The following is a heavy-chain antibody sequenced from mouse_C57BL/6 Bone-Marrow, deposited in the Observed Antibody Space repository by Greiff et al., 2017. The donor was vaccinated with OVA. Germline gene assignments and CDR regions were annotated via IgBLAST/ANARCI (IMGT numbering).Heavy chain of an antibody. J-gene: IGHJ4*01. CDR1: GYTFPSYW. Sequence: QVPLQQPGAELVKPGASVKMSCKASGYTFPSYWLTWVKQRPGQGLEWIGDIYPGSGRTNYNEKFTSKATLTVDTSSSTAYMQLSSLTSEDSAVYYGARSGITTVEGDFAMDYWGQGTSVTVSS. V-gene: IGHV1-55*01. D-gene: IGHD1-1*01. CDR3: ARSGITTVEGDFAMDY. CDR2: IYPGSGRT.